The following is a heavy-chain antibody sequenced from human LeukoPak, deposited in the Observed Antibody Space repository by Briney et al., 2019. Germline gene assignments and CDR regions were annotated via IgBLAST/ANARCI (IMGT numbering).Heavy chain of an antibody. D-gene: IGHD2-21*02. CDR2: IYYSGRT. CDR3: ASLRVTTYYFDY. V-gene: IGHV4-39*01. J-gene: IGHJ4*02. CDR1: GGSISSSTSY. Sequence: SETLSLTCTVSGGSISSSTSYWGWIRQPPRKGLEWIGYIYYSGRTYYNPSLKSRLTISVDTSKNQFSLKLSSVTAADTAVYYCASLRVTTYYFDYWGQGTLVTVSS.